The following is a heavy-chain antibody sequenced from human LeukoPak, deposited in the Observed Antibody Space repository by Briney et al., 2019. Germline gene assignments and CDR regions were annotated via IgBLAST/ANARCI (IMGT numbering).Heavy chain of an antibody. Sequence: GGSLRLSCAASGFTFSDYYMSWIRQAPGKGLEWVAVISYDGSNKYYADSVKGRFTISRDNSKNTLYLQMNSLRAEDTAVYYCARDAEDGYNFDYWGQGTLVTVSS. CDR3: ARDAEDGYNFDY. CDR1: GFTFSDYY. D-gene: IGHD5-24*01. V-gene: IGHV3-30-3*01. J-gene: IGHJ4*02. CDR2: ISYDGSNK.